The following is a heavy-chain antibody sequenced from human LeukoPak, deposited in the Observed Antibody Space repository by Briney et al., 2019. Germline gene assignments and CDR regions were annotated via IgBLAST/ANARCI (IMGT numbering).Heavy chain of an antibody. CDR1: GGSISSYY. J-gene: IGHJ4*02. Sequence: SETLSRTCTVSGGSISSYYWSWIRQPPGKGLEWIGYIYYSGSTNYNPSLKSRVTISVDTSKNQFSLKLSSVTAADTAVYYCASYSGSGRFDYWGQGTLVTVSS. D-gene: IGHD1-26*01. V-gene: IGHV4-59*01. CDR2: IYYSGST. CDR3: ASYSGSGRFDY.